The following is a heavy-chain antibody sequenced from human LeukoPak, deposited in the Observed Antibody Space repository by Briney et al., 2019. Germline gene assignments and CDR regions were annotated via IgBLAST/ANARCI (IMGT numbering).Heavy chain of an antibody. J-gene: IGHJ4*02. V-gene: IGHV1-69*04. Sequence: GASVKVSCKASGGTFSSYAISWVRQAPGQGLEWMGRIIPIFGIANYAQKFQGRVTITADKSTSTAYMELSSLRSEDTAVYYCARARYREIAVASDYWGQGTLVTVSS. D-gene: IGHD6-13*01. CDR1: GGTFSSYA. CDR2: IIPIFGIA. CDR3: ARARYREIAVASDY.